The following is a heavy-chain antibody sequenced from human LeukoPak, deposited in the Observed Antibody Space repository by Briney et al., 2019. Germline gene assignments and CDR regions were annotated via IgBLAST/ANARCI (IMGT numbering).Heavy chain of an antibody. CDR3: ANTHVGILTGYHPFDP. V-gene: IGHV3-30*02. J-gene: IGHJ5*02. CDR2: IRYDGSNK. Sequence: GGSLRLSCAASGFTFSSYGMHWVRQAPGKGLEWVAFIRYDGSNKYYADSVKGRFTISRDNSKNTLYLQMNSLRAEDTAVYYCANTHVGILTGYHPFDPWGQGTLVTVSS. CDR1: GFTFSSYG. D-gene: IGHD3-9*01.